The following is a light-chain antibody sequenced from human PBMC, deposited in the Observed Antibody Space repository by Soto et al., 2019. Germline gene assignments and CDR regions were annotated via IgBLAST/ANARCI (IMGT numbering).Light chain of an antibody. CDR1: QSLRSTS. CDR2: GAP. V-gene: IGKV3-20*01. J-gene: IGKJ1*01. Sequence: EIVLTHSPGTLSLSPWETATLSCRASQSLRSTSLAWYQQKPVQAPRLLISGAPTRAADIPDRFSGSGSGTDFTLTIGRLEPEDLAVYYCQQYDSSPRTLGQVTKVDIK. CDR3: QQYDSSPRT.